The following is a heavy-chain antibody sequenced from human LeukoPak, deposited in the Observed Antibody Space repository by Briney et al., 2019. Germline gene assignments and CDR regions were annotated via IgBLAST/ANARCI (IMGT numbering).Heavy chain of an antibody. CDR1: GYTFTGYY. Sequence: GASVKVSCKASGYTFTGYYMHWVRQAPGQGLEWMGWINPNSGGTNYAQKFQGRVTMTRDTSISTAYMELSRLGSDDTAVYYCARGRGSWYGVYFDYWGQGTLVTVSS. D-gene: IGHD6-13*01. J-gene: IGHJ4*02. CDR2: INPNSGGT. CDR3: ARGRGSWYGVYFDY. V-gene: IGHV1-2*02.